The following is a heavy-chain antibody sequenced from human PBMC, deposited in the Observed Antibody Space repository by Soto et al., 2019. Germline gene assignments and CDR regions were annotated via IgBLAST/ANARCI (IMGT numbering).Heavy chain of an antibody. D-gene: IGHD2-15*01. CDR2: ITGSGGST. CDR3: VKDLCGGSCQLDY. V-gene: IGHV3-23*01. Sequence: EVQVLESGGGLVQPGGSLRLSCAASGLTFSNYAMSWVRQAPGKGLEWVSGITGSGGSTNYADFVKGRFTISRDNSKNTLYRQMNSLRAEDTAVYYCVKDLCGGSCQLDYWGQGTLVTVSS. CDR1: GLTFSNYA. J-gene: IGHJ4*02.